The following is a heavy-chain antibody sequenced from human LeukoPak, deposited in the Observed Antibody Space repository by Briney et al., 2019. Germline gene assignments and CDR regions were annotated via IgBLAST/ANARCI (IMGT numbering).Heavy chain of an antibody. D-gene: IGHD6-13*01. CDR2: ISAYNGNT. J-gene: IGHJ6*02. CDR1: GYTFTSYG. V-gene: IGHV1-18*01. CDR3: ARLIGIAAAGPLGGMDV. Sequence: ASVKVSCKASGYTFTSYGISWVRQAPGQGLEWMGWISAYNGNTNYAQKLQGRVTTTTDTSTSTAYMELRSLRSDDTAVYYCARLIGIAAAGPLGGMDVWGQGTTVTVSS.